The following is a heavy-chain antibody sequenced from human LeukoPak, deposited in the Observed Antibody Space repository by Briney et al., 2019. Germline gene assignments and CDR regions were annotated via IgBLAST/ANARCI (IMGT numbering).Heavy chain of an antibody. CDR2: ISSSGSTI. CDR3: ARVWFGEFDYYYYGMDV. D-gene: IGHD3-10*01. Sequence: GGSLRLSCAASGFTFSSYEMNWVRQAPGKGLEWVSYISSSGSTIYYADSVKGRFNISRDNAKNSLYLQMNSLRAEDTAVYYCARVWFGEFDYYYYGMDVWGQGTTVTVSS. V-gene: IGHV3-48*03. J-gene: IGHJ6*02. CDR1: GFTFSSYE.